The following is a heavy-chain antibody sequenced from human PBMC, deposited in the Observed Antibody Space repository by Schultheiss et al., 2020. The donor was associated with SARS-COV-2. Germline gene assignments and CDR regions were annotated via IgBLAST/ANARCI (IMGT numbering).Heavy chain of an antibody. Sequence: GGSLRLSCAASGFTFSTYEMNWVRQAPGKGLEWISYISGSGNTIYYSDSVKGRFTISRDNAQSSLYLQMNSLRAEDTALYYCARVGIGDFANYDYWGQGTLVTVSS. CDR2: ISGSGNTI. CDR3: ARVGIGDFANYDY. V-gene: IGHV3-48*03. CDR1: GFTFSTYE. D-gene: IGHD4/OR15-4a*01. J-gene: IGHJ4*02.